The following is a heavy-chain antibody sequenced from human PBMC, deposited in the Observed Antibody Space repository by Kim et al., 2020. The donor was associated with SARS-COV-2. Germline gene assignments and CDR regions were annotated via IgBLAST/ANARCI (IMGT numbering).Heavy chain of an antibody. D-gene: IGHD3-3*01. CDR2: INPNSGGT. Sequence: ASVKVSCKASGYTFTGYYMHWVRQAPGQGLEWMGWINPNSGGTNYAQKFQGWVTMTRDTSISTAYMELSRLRSDDTAVYYCARDPHRITIFGVVPGGMDVWGQGTTVTVSS. CDR3: ARDPHRITIFGVVPGGMDV. J-gene: IGHJ6*02. V-gene: IGHV1-2*04. CDR1: GYTFTGYY.